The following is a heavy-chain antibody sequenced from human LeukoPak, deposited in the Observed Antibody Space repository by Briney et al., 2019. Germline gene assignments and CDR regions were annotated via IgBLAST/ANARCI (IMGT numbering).Heavy chain of an antibody. D-gene: IGHD3-22*01. CDR1: GGPISSYY. CDR3: ARGDDSSGYHY. Sequence: SETLSLTCTVSGGPISSYYWSWIRQPPGKGLEWIGSIYYSGSTYYNPSLKSRVTISVDTSKNQFSLKLSSVTAADTAVYYCARGDDSSGYHYWGQGTLVTVSS. J-gene: IGHJ4*02. CDR2: IYYSGST. V-gene: IGHV4-39*07.